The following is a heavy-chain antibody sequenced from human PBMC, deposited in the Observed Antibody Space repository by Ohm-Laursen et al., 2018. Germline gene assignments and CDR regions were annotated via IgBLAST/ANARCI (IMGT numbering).Heavy chain of an antibody. CDR1: GFIFSTYW. J-gene: IGHJ4*02. V-gene: IGHV3-7*01. Sequence: SLRLSCAATGFIFSTYWMTWVRQAPGKGLECVANIKQDGSEKYYVDSVKGRFTISRDNAKNSLYLQMNSLRAEDTAVYYCVPWPPFDFWGQGTLVTVSS. CDR3: VPWPPFDF. CDR2: IKQDGSEK.